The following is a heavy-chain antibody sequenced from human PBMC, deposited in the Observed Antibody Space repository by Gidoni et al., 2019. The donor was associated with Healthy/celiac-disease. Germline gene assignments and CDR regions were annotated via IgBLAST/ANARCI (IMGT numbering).Heavy chain of an antibody. D-gene: IGHD3-16*01. Sequence: EVQLLESGGGLVQPGGSLRLSCAASGSTFRSYAMSWVRQAPGKGLEWVSAISGSGGSTYYADSVKGRFTISRDNSKNTLYLQMNSLRAEDTAVYYCAKPPRPITFSWFDPWGQGTLVTVSS. CDR2: ISGSGGST. J-gene: IGHJ5*02. CDR1: GSTFRSYA. V-gene: IGHV3-23*01. CDR3: AKPPRPITFSWFDP.